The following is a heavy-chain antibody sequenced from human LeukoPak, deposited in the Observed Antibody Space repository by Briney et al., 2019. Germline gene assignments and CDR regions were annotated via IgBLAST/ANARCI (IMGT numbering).Heavy chain of an antibody. CDR3: ATDWERTFDI. CDR1: GGSITSHY. Sequence: SETLSLTCIVSGGSITSHYWSWIRQPPGKGLEWIGCIYYTGSTNYNSSLKSRVTISVDTSKNRFSLKLSSVTAADTAVYYCATDWERTFDIWGQGTMVTVSS. CDR2: IYYTGST. V-gene: IGHV4-59*11. J-gene: IGHJ3*02. D-gene: IGHD1-1*01.